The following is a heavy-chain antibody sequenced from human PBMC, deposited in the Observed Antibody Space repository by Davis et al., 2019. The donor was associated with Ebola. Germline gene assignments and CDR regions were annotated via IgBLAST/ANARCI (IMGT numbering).Heavy chain of an antibody. CDR1: GFSLSTSGMR. CDR2: IDWDDDK. V-gene: IGHV2-70*04. J-gene: IGHJ3*02. Sequence: SGPTLVKPTQTLTLTCTFSGFSLSTSGMRVSWIRQPPGKALEWLARIDWDDDKFYSTSLKTRLTISKDTSKNQVVLTMTNMDPVDTATYYCARTPMGGNYGGNSGGAFDIWGQGTMVTVSS. D-gene: IGHD4-23*01. CDR3: ARTPMGGNYGGNSGGAFDI.